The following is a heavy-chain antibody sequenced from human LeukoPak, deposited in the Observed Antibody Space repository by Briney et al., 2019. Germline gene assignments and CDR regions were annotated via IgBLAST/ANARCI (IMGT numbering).Heavy chain of an antibody. D-gene: IGHD3-3*01. J-gene: IGHJ4*02. Sequence: GSSVKVSCKASGGTFSSYAISWVRQAPGQGLEWMGGIIPIFGTANYAQKFQGRVTITTDESTSTAYMELSSLRSEDTAVYYCARTDFWSGYYDETNDYWGQGTLVTVSS. CDR2: IIPIFGTA. CDR3: ARTDFWSGYYDETNDY. CDR1: GGTFSSYA. V-gene: IGHV1-69*05.